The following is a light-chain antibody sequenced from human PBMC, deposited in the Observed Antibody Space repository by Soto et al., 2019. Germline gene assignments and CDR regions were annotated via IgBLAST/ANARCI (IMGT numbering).Light chain of an antibody. CDR2: GHS. Sequence: QSVLTQPPSVSGAPGQRVTISCTGSSSNIGAGYDVHWFPQLPGTAPKLLIYGHSNRPSGVPDRFSGSKSGTSASLAITGLQAEDEADYYCQSYDGRLRGWGFGGGTQLTVL. V-gene: IGLV1-40*01. CDR1: SSNIGAGYD. CDR3: QSYDGRLRGWG. J-gene: IGLJ7*01.